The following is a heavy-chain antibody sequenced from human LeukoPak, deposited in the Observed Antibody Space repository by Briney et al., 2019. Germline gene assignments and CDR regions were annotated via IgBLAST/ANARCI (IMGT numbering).Heavy chain of an antibody. D-gene: IGHD6-19*01. CDR1: GGSISADY. CDR2: YYPNGST. J-gene: IGHJ3*02. CDR3: AREMYSSGWLSAFDI. V-gene: IGHV4-4*07. Sequence: PSETLSLTCSVSGGSISADYWIWIRQPAGKGLEYIGRYYPNGSTNYNPSLKSRVTMSVDTSKNQFSLELRSVTAADTAMYYCAREMYSSGWLSAFDIWGQGTMVTVSS.